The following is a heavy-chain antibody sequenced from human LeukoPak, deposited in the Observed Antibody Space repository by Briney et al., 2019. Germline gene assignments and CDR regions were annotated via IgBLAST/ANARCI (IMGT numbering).Heavy chain of an antibody. CDR1: GGSISSGGYY. CDR3: ARVPVSTGSSFQFDY. J-gene: IGHJ4*02. CDR2: IYYSGST. V-gene: IGHV4-31*03. D-gene: IGHD6-6*01. Sequence: SETLSLTCTVSGGSISSGGYYWSWIRQHPGKGLEWIGYIYYSGSTYYNPSLKSRVTISVDTSKNQFSLKLSSVTAADTAVYYCARVPVSTGSSFQFDYWGQGTLVTVSS.